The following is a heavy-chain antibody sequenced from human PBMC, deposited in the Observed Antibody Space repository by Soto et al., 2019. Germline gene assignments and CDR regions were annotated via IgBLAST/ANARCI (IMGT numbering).Heavy chain of an antibody. J-gene: IGHJ6*02. CDR2: ISGSGGST. Sequence: GGSLRLSCAASGFTFSSYAMSWVRQAPGKGLEWVSAISGSGGSTYYADSVKGRLTISRDNSKNTLYLQMNSLRAEDTAVYYCAKDRPSVLRFLEWLPYWGQGTTVTVSS. CDR3: AKDRPSVLRFLEWLPY. V-gene: IGHV3-23*01. D-gene: IGHD3-3*01. CDR1: GFTFSSYA.